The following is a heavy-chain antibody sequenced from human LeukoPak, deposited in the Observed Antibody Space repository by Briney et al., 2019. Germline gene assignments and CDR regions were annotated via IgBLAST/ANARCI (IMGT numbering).Heavy chain of an antibody. D-gene: IGHD1-26*01. V-gene: IGHV4-38-2*02. J-gene: IGHJ1*01. CDR2: VFRSGNT. CDR3: ARQVGATLRYFHL. Sequence: SETLSLTCTVSNYSISDGYYWAWVRPTPGKGLEWIGSVFRSGNTYYNPSLRGRISISVDTSRNQFSLKLHSVTVADAAVYYCARQVGATLRYFHLWGQGTLVTVSS. CDR1: NYSISDGYY.